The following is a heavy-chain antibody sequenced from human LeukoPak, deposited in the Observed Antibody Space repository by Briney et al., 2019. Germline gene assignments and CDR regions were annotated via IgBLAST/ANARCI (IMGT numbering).Heavy chain of an antibody. CDR2: IYHSGST. Sequence: SETLSLTCAVSGGSISSGGYSWSWIRQPPGKGPEWIGYIYHSGSTYYNPSLKSRVTISVDRSKNQFSLKLSSVTAADTAVYYCARAVGYGSGSYRGYGMDVWGQGTTVTVSS. V-gene: IGHV4-30-2*01. CDR1: GGSISSGGYS. CDR3: ARAVGYGSGSYRGYGMDV. J-gene: IGHJ6*02. D-gene: IGHD3-10*01.